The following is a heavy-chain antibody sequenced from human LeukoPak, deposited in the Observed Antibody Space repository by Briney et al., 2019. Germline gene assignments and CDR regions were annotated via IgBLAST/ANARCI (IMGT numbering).Heavy chain of an antibody. CDR1: GFTFSSYG. Sequence: QPGGSLRLSCAASGFTFSSYGMSWVRQAPGKGLVWVSCIETNGRSAFYADSVKGRFTMSRDNAKNTVYLQMNSLRAEDTAVYYCARDGVGSLPLDYWGQGTLVTVSS. V-gene: IGHV3-74*01. CDR3: ARDGVGSLPLDY. J-gene: IGHJ4*02. CDR2: IETNGRSA. D-gene: IGHD1-26*01.